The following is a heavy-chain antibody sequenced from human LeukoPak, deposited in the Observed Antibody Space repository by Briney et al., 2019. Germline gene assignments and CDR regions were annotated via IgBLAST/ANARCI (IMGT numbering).Heavy chain of an antibody. CDR3: ARDRSGYYYDF. CDR2: IWYDGSNK. Sequence: GGSLRLSCAASGFTFTNYAMYWVRQAPGKGLEWVAVIWYDGSNKYYADSVKGRFTISRDNSKNTLYLQMNSLRAEDTAVYYCARDRSGYYYDFWGQGTLVTVSS. J-gene: IGHJ4*02. CDR1: GFTFTNYA. D-gene: IGHD3-22*01. V-gene: IGHV3-33*07.